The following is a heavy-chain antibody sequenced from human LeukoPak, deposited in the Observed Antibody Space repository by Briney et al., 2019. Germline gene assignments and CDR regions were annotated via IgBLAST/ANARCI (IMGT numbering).Heavy chain of an antibody. V-gene: IGHV1-46*01. CDR1: GYTFTSYY. CDR3: ARELVDIVATIKVYYYGMDV. J-gene: IGHJ6*02. D-gene: IGHD5-12*01. Sequence: ASVKVSCKASGYTFTSYYMHWVRQAPGQGLEWMGIINPSGGSTSYAQKFQGRVTMTGDTSTSTVYMELSSLRSEDTAVYYCARELVDIVATIKVYYYGMDVWGQGTTVTVSS. CDR2: INPSGGST.